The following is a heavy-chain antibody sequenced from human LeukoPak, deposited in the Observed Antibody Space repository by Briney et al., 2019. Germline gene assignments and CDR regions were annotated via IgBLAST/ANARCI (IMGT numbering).Heavy chain of an antibody. CDR1: GYTLTELS. CDR3: ARFQQYNTVLRSAEDGPNYYYGMDV. Sequence: SVKVSCKVSGYTLTELSMHWVRQAPGQGLEWMGGIIPIFGTANYAQKFQGRVTITADESTSTAYMELSSLRSEDTAVYYCARFQQYNTVLRSAEDGPNYYYGMDVWGQGTTVTVSS. CDR2: IIPIFGTA. V-gene: IGHV1-69*13. J-gene: IGHJ6*02. D-gene: IGHD4-17*01.